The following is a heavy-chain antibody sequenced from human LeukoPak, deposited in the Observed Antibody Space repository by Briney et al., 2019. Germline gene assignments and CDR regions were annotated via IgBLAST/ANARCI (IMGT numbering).Heavy chain of an antibody. CDR3: ARGDPDY. CDR2: MNPNSGNT. J-gene: IGHJ4*02. V-gene: IGHV1-8*03. CDR1: GYSFATYW. Sequence: GESLKISCKGSGYSFATYWIGWVRQMPGKGLEWMGWMNPNSGNTGYAQKFQGRVTITRNTSISTAYMELSSLRSEDTAVYYCARGDPDYWGQGTLVTVSS.